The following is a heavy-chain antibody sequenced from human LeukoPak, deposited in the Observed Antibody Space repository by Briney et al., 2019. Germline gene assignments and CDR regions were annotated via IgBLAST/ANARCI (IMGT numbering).Heavy chain of an antibody. D-gene: IGHD4-23*01. CDR1: GGSISSYY. J-gene: IGHJ6*02. CDR2: IYYSGST. CDR3: ARAGGNSRYYYYGMDV. Sequence: PSETLSLTCTVSGGSISSYYWSWIRQPPGKGLEWIGYIYYSGSTNYNPSLKSRVTISVDTSKNQFSLKLSSMTAADTAVYYCARAGGNSRYYYYGMDVWGQGTTVTVSS. V-gene: IGHV4-59*01.